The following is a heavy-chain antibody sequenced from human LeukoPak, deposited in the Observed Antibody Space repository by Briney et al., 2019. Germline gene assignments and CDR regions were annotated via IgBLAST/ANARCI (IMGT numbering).Heavy chain of an antibody. V-gene: IGHV1-18*01. CDR1: GYTFTSYG. J-gene: IGHJ5*02. Sequence: ASVKVSCKASGYTFTSYGISWVRQAPGQGLEWMGWISAYNGNTNYAQKLQGRVTMTTDTSTSTAYMELRRLRSDDTAVYYCARDTVVPAAIPKFDPWGQGTLVTVSS. CDR3: ARDTVVPAAIPKFDP. CDR2: ISAYNGNT. D-gene: IGHD2-2*01.